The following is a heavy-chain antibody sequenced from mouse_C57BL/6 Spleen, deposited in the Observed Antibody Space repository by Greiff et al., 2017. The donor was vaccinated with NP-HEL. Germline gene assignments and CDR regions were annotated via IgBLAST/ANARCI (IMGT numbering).Heavy chain of an antibody. CDR1: GYTFTSYW. J-gene: IGHJ2*01. D-gene: IGHD1-1*01. CDR3: AIITTVVGHYFDY. Sequence: VQLQQPGAELVMPGASVKLSCKASGYTFTSYWMHWVKQRPGQGLEWIGEIDPSDSYTNYNQKFKGKSTLTVDKSSSTAYMQLSSLTSEDSAVYYGAIITTVVGHYFDYWGQGTTLTVSS. V-gene: IGHV1-69*01. CDR2: IDPSDSYT.